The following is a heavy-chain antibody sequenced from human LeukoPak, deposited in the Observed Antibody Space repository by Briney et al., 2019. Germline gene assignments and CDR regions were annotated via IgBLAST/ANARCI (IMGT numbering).Heavy chain of an antibody. CDR1: KFTFSHFG. CDR2: IWNDGSNQ. J-gene: IGHJ4*02. Sequence: GGSLRVFCVASKFTFSHFGMHWVRQAPGKGLEWVAVIWNDGSNQYYADSVKGRFTVSRDNSQNTLYLQMNNLRPEDTAVYYCAKDAQRGFDYSNSLENWGQGALVTVSS. CDR3: AKDAQRGFDYSNSLEN. V-gene: IGHV3-33*06. D-gene: IGHD4-11*01.